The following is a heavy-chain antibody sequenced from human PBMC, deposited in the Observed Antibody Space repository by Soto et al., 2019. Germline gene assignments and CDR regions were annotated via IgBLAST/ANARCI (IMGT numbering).Heavy chain of an antibody. CDR3: ARDRHFGSGGTNWFDP. CDR1: GYTFTSYG. V-gene: IGHV1-18*01. J-gene: IGHJ5*02. D-gene: IGHD3-10*01. Sequence: QVQLVQSGAEVKKPGASVKVSCQASGYTFTSYGISWVRQAPGQGLEWMGWISPYNRNTKYAQKFQGRVTLTTDTSTNVAYMELRSLRAVDTAVYYCARDRHFGSGGTNWFDPWGQGTLVTVSS. CDR2: ISPYNRNT.